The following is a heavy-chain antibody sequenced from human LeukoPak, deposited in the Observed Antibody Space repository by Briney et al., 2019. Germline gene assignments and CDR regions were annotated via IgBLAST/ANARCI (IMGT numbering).Heavy chain of an antibody. Sequence: SETLSLTCTVSGGSISSSSYYWGWIRQPPGKGLEWIGSIYYSGSTYYNPSLKSRVTISVDTSKNQFSLKLSSVTAADTAVYYCARRLVRGAPNWFDPWGQGTLVTVSS. CDR2: IYYSGST. D-gene: IGHD3-10*02. CDR1: GGSISSSSYY. CDR3: ARRLVRGAPNWFDP. V-gene: IGHV4-39*01. J-gene: IGHJ5*02.